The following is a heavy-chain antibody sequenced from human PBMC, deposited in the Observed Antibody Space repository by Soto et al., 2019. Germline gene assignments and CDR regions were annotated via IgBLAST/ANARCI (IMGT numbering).Heavy chain of an antibody. CDR1: GGSISSSSYY. V-gene: IGHV4-39*01. CDR3: ARLYRDYDFWSGPYYFDY. Sequence: QLQLQESGPGLVKPSETLSLTCTVSGGSISSSSYYWGWIRQPPGKGLEWIGSIYYSGSTYYNPSLKSRVTISVDTSKNQFSLKLSSVTAADTAVYYCARLYRDYDFWSGPYYFDYWGQGTLVTVSS. J-gene: IGHJ4*02. CDR2: IYYSGST. D-gene: IGHD3-3*01.